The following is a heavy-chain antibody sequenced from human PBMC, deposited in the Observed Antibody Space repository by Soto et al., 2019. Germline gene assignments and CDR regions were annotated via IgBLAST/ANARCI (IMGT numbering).Heavy chain of an antibody. J-gene: IGHJ4*02. Sequence: QVQLVQSGAEVKKPGSSVKVSCKASGGTFSSYAISWVRQAPGQGLEWMGGIIPIFGTANYAQKFQGRVTITADACTSSAYRGWGRLRSEDTDVAYEERGVKETARGSGGYYFDYWGQGTLVTVSS. CDR2: IIPIFGTA. V-gene: IGHV1-69*01. CDR1: GGTFSSYA. CDR3: ERGVKETARGSGGYYFDY. D-gene: IGHD3-10*01.